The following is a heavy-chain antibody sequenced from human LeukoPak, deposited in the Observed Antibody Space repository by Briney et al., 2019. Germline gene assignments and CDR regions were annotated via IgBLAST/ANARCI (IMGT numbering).Heavy chain of an antibody. CDR1: GFTLSSYW. Sequence: VGSLRLSCAASGFTLSSYWMHWVRQAPGKGLVWVSRINSDGSNTNYADSVKGRFTISRHNAKNTLYLQMNSLRAEDTAVYYCARDLAIQRITMIDGGWNWFDPWGQGTLVTVSS. J-gene: IGHJ5*02. D-gene: IGHD3-22*01. CDR3: ARDLAIQRITMIDGGWNWFDP. V-gene: IGHV3-74*01. CDR2: INSDGSNT.